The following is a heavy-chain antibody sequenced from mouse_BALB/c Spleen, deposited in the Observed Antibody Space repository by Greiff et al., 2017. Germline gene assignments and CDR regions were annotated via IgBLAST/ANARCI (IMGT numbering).Heavy chain of an antibody. CDR1: GYTFTDYN. CDR2: INPNNGGT. CDR3: AQTGTYYAMDY. V-gene: IGHV1-18*01. D-gene: IGHD4-1*01. J-gene: IGHJ4*01. Sequence: EVQLKQSGPELVKPGASVKIPCKASGYTFTDYNMDWVKQSHGKSLEWIGDINPNNGGTIYNQKFKGKATLTVDKSSSTAYMELRSLTSEDTAVYYCAQTGTYYAMDYWGQGTSVTVSS.